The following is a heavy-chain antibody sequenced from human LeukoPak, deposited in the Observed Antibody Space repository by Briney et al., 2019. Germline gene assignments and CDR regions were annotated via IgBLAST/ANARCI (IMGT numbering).Heavy chain of an antibody. D-gene: IGHD2-21*01. J-gene: IGHJ4*02. V-gene: IGHV3-64*01. CDR3: AREGTFGGEF. Sequence: GGSLRLSCAASGFTFSTYAMHWVRQTPGKGLEYVSAISTNGGGTYYANSVKGRFTISRDNSKNTLYLQMNSLRAEDTAVYYCAREGTFGGEFWGQGTLVTVSS. CDR2: ISTNGGGT. CDR1: GFTFSTYA.